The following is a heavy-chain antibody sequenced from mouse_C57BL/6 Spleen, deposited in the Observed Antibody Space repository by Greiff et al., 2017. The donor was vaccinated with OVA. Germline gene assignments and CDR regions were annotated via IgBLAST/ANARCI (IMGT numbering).Heavy chain of an antibody. J-gene: IGHJ2*01. CDR2: ISYDGSN. V-gene: IGHV3-6*01. CDR3: ARRIITTDYFDD. Sequence: EVQVVESGPGLVKPSQSLSLTCSVTGYSITSGYYWNWIRQFPGNKLEWMGYISYDGSNNYNPSLKNRISITRDTSKNQCFLKLNSVTTEDSATYYCARRIITTDYFDDWGQGTTLTVSS. D-gene: IGHD1-2*01. CDR1: GYSITSGYY.